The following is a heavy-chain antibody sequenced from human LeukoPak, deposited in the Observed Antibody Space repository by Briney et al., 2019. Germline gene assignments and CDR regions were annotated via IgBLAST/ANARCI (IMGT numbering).Heavy chain of an antibody. Sequence: GGSLRLSCAASGFTFIDYDMHWVRHAIGKGLEWVSAIGIRGDTRYSGSVKGRFTISRENAESSLYLQMNSLRAEDTAVYYCARGGIQVSGIDEFDYWGQGTLVTVSS. V-gene: IGHV3-13*01. D-gene: IGHD6-19*01. CDR1: GFTFIDYD. CDR2: IGIRGDT. J-gene: IGHJ4*02. CDR3: ARGGIQVSGIDEFDY.